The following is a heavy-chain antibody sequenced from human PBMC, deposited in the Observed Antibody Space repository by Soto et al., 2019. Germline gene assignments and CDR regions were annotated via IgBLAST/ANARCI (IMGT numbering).Heavy chain of an antibody. Sequence: SETLSLTCTVSGGSISSYYWSWIRQPPGKGLEWIGYTYYDGSANYNPSLKSRVTISGDTSKNQFSLKLSAVTAADTAVYYCARGFGGVLRYFDWLLYSNWFDPWGQGTLVTVSS. J-gene: IGHJ5*02. CDR2: TYYDGSA. D-gene: IGHD3-9*01. CDR3: ARGFGGVLRYFDWLLYSNWFDP. CDR1: GGSISSYY. V-gene: IGHV4-59*01.